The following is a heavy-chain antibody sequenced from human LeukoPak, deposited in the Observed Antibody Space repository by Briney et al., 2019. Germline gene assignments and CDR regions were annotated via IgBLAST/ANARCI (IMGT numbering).Heavy chain of an antibody. Sequence: SETLSLTCTVSGGPISSYYWSWIRQPPGKGLGWIGYITYSGSTNYNPSLESRVTISLDTSKNQFSLKLTSVTAADTAVYYCARDRGSSGNNYYFDYWGQGTLVTASS. V-gene: IGHV4-59*01. CDR1: GGPISSYY. D-gene: IGHD6-19*01. CDR3: ARDRGSSGNNYYFDY. CDR2: ITYSGST. J-gene: IGHJ4*02.